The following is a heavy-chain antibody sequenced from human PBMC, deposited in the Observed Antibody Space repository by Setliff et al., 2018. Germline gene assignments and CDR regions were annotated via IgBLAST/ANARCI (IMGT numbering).Heavy chain of an antibody. CDR1: GDSISSTSYQ. D-gene: IGHD3-10*01. Sequence: SETLSLTCTVSGDSISSTSYQWGWVRQPPGKGLEWIGSIYYTGTAYYNTSLKSRVTISVDTSKNQFSLQVTSLAATDTALYFCARHEFVGGYYGSVTYRHFDYWGQGILVTVSS. V-gene: IGHV4-39*01. CDR3: ARHEFVGGYYGSVTYRHFDY. J-gene: IGHJ4*02. CDR2: IYYTGTA.